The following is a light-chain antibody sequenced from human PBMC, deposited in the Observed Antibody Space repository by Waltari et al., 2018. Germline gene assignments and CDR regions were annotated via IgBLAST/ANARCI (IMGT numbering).Light chain of an antibody. CDR1: QVITSH. CDR2: AVS. Sequence: DIQLTQSPSFLSASVGDRVTVTCRASQVITSHLAWYQQKPGKAPKLLIYAVSTLNSGVPSRFSGSGSGTEFTLTINSLQPEDFATYYCQHLNSYPPFSFGPGTKVDIK. CDR3: QHLNSYPPFS. J-gene: IGKJ3*01. V-gene: IGKV1-9*01.